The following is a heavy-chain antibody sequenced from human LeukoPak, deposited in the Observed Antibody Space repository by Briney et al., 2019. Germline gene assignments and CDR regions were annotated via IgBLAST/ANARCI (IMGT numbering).Heavy chain of an antibody. V-gene: IGHV3-30*18. D-gene: IGHD3-9*01. CDR1: GFTFSSYG. CDR2: ISYDGSNK. CDR3: AKPYYDILTGWFDP. J-gene: IGHJ5*02. Sequence: PGRSLRLSCAASGFTFSSYGMHWVRQAPGKGLEWVAVISYDGSNKYYADSVKGRFTISRDNSKNTLYLQMNSLRAEDTAVYYCAKPYYDILTGWFDPWGQGTLVTVSS.